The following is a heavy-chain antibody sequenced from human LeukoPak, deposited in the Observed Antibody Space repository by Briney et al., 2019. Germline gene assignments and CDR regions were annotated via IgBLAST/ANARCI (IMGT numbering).Heavy chain of an antibody. J-gene: IGHJ4*02. CDR2: IYYSGST. Sequence: SETLSLTCTVSGGSISSYYWSWIRQPPGKGLEWIGYIYYSGSTNYNPSLKSRVTISVDTSKNQFSLKLSSVTAADTPVYYCARASQDSIAVAGRLGFDYWGQGTLVTVSS. V-gene: IGHV4-59*01. D-gene: IGHD6-19*01. CDR3: ARASQDSIAVAGRLGFDY. CDR1: GGSISSYY.